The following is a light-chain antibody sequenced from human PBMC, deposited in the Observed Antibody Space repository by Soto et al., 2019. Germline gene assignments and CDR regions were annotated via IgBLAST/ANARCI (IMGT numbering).Light chain of an antibody. CDR2: EVT. CDR1: SGDVGSYNY. V-gene: IGLV2-8*01. CDR3: TSFGVSNNV. J-gene: IGLJ1*01. Sequence: QSALTQPPSASGSPGQSVTISCTGTSGDVGSYNYVSWYQQHPGKAPKLIIYEVTKRPSGVPDRFSGSKSGNTASLTVSGLQAEDEADYYCTSFGVSNNVFGTGTKLTVL.